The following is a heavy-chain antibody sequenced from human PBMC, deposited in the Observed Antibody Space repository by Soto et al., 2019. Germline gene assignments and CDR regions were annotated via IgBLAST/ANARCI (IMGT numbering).Heavy chain of an antibody. Sequence: QVQLVESGGGVVQPGGSLRLSCEASGFNFNTYGMHWVRQSPGKGLEWVAIIWYEGSNKNYADSVKGRFAISRDNSKNTLWLQMNNLRDEDTAVYYCARDKGPVAARVYVDHWGQGTLVTVSS. D-gene: IGHD6-6*01. V-gene: IGHV3-33*01. CDR1: GFNFNTYG. J-gene: IGHJ4*02. CDR2: IWYEGSNK. CDR3: ARDKGPVAARVYVDH.